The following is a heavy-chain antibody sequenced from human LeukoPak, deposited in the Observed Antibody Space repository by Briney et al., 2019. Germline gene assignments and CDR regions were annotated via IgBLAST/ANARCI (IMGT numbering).Heavy chain of an antibody. V-gene: IGHV4-61*02. CDR1: GGSISSGSYY. J-gene: IGHJ4*02. CDR2: IYTSGST. Sequence: SETLSLTCTVSGGSISSGSYYWSWIRQPAGKGLEWIGRIYTSGSTNYNPSLKSRVTISVDTSKNQFSLKLSSVTAADTAVYYCARDTFLTGDHRIDYWGQGTLVTVSS. D-gene: IGHD7-27*01. CDR3: ARDTFLTGDHRIDY.